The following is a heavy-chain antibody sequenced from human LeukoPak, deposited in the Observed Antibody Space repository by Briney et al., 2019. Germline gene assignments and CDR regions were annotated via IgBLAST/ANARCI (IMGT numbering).Heavy chain of an antibody. CDR3: ARVAQHYYDSSGSFDY. D-gene: IGHD3-22*01. J-gene: IGHJ4*02. V-gene: IGHV4-59*01. Sequence: SETLSLTCTVSGGSISSYHWSWIRQPPGKGLECIGYIYYSGSTNYNPSLKSRVTISVDTSKNQFSLKLSSVTAADTAVYYCARVAQHYYDSSGSFDYWGQGTLVTVSS. CDR2: IYYSGST. CDR1: GGSISSYH.